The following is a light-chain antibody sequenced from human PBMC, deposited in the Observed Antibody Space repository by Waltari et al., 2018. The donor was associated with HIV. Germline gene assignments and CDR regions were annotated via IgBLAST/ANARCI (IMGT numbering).Light chain of an antibody. V-gene: IGLV1-44*01. Sequence: QSVLTQPPSTSGTPGQRVTISCSGSSSNIGSNSVNWYQQLPGTAPKLLIYSNNQLPSGVPDRSSGSKSGTSASLAISGLQSEDEADYYCAAWDDSLNGWVFGGGTKLTVL. J-gene: IGLJ3*02. CDR3: AAWDDSLNGWV. CDR2: SNN. CDR1: SSNIGSNS.